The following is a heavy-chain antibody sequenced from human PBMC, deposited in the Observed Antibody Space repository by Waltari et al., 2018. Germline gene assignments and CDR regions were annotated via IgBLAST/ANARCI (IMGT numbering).Heavy chain of an antibody. CDR2: INPNSGGT. J-gene: IGHJ3*01. Sequence: QMQLVQSGAEVKKPGASVKVSCKASGYPFSDYDINWVRQATGHGLEWMGRINPNSGGTNYAQKFQGRVTLTRDKSINTAYMDLSRLTSDDTGMYYCATWRENAFDVWGQGTMVTVST. D-gene: IGHD1-1*01. CDR1: GYPFSDYD. CDR3: ATWRENAFDV. V-gene: IGHV1-2*05.